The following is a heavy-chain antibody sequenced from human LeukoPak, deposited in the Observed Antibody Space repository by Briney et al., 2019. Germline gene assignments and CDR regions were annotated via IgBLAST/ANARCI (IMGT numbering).Heavy chain of an antibody. Sequence: PGGSLRLSCAASGFTFSSYAMHWVRQAPGKGLEYVSAISSNGGRQYYATSVKGRFTISRDNSKNPLYLQMGSLRAEDLAVYYCARASYPDLAAAFTTLFDYWGQGTLVTVSS. D-gene: IGHD6-13*01. CDR3: ARASYPDLAAAFTTLFDY. CDR1: GFTFSSYA. J-gene: IGHJ4*02. V-gene: IGHV3-64*01. CDR2: ISSNGGRQ.